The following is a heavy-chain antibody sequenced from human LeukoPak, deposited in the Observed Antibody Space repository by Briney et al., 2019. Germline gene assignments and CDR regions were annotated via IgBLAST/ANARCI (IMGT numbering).Heavy chain of an antibody. CDR2: ISGSGGST. V-gene: IGHV3-23*01. D-gene: IGHD1-26*01. J-gene: IGHJ4*02. CDR3: AGGVGATGTFLFDY. Sequence: GGSLRLSCAASGFTFSSYAMSWVRQAPGKGLEWVSAISGSGGSTYYADSVKGRFTISRDNSKNTLYLQMNSLRAEDTAVYYCAGGVGATGTFLFDYWGQGTLVTVSS. CDR1: GFTFSSYA.